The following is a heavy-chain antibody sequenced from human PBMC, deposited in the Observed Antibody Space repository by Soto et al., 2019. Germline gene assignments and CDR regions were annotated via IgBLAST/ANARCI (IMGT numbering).Heavy chain of an antibody. V-gene: IGHV4-34*01. D-gene: IGHD4-17*01. CDR3: TRFGGHTVTNDF. Sequence: SETLSLTCAVYGGSFSDYNWSWIRQPPGRGLEWIGEINYSGSTNYNPSLKSRVTMSVDTSKNQFSLKMSSVTAADTAVYYCTRFGGHTVTNDFWGQGTPVTVSS. CDR2: INYSGST. J-gene: IGHJ4*02. CDR1: GGSFSDYN.